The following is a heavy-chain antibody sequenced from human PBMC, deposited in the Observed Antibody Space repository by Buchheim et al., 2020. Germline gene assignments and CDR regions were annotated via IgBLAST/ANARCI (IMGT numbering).Heavy chain of an antibody. V-gene: IGHV3-23*01. D-gene: IGHD4-17*01. Sequence: DVQVLESGGTLVQPGGSLRLSCAASGFTFRNYGMSWVRQAPGKGLEWVASIRASGGIMYYADSVKGRFTVSRDDSTNTPYLQMNSLGAEDTALYYCARGPDYAWYYFDFWGRGTL. CDR1: GFTFRNYG. J-gene: IGHJ4*02. CDR2: IRASGGIM. CDR3: ARGPDYAWYYFDF.